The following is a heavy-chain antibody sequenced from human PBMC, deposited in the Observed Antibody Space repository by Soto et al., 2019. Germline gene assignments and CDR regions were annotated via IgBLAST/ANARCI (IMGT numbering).Heavy chain of an antibody. J-gene: IGHJ5*02. D-gene: IGHD1-1*01. CDR1: GGTFSSYT. V-gene: IGHV1-69*02. CDR3: ASRVFGNDEEDWFDP. Sequence: QVQLVQSGAEVKKPGSSVKVSCKASGGTFSSYTISWVRQAPGQGLEWMGRIIPILGIAHYAQKFQGRVTITADKSTSTAYRERSSLRSEDTAVYYCASRVFGNDEEDWFDPWGQGTLVTVSS. CDR2: IIPILGIA.